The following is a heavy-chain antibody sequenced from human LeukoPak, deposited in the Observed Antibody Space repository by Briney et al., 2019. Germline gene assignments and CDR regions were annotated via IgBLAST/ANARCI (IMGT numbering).Heavy chain of an antibody. CDR2: ISDSGDRT. J-gene: IGHJ4*02. CDR3: ANSSLA. CDR1: GFTFSSYA. V-gene: IGHV3-23*01. D-gene: IGHD6-6*01. Sequence: PGGSLRLSCAASGFTFSSYAPTWVRQAPGKGLEWVSSISDSGDRTHYADSVKGRFTISRVNSQNTLFLQMSNLRTEDTAVYYCANSSLAWGQGTLVTVSS.